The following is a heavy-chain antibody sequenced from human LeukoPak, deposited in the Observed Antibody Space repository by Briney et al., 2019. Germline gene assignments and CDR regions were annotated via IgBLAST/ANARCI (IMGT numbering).Heavy chain of an antibody. CDR2: ISGSGGGT. V-gene: IGHV3-23*01. Sequence: PGGSLRLSCAASGFTFSSYAMSWVRQAPGKGLEWVSAISGSGGGTYYADSVKGRFTISRDNSKNTLYLQMNSLRAEDTAVYYCAKDLPYYDSSGFPLFGAFDIWGQGTMVTVSS. D-gene: IGHD3-22*01. CDR1: GFTFSSYA. J-gene: IGHJ3*02. CDR3: AKDLPYYDSSGFPLFGAFDI.